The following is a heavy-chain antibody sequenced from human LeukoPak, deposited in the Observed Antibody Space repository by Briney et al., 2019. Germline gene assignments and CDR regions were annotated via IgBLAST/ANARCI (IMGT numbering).Heavy chain of an antibody. CDR1: GGTFSSYA. CDR3: ARAMSGYDQTLDY. J-gene: IGHJ4*02. V-gene: IGHV1-69*01. D-gene: IGHD5-12*01. CDR2: IIPIFGTA. Sequence: GSSVKVYCKASGGTFSSYAISWVRQAPGQGLEWMGGIIPIFGTANYAQKFQGRVTITADESTSTAYMELSSLRSEDTAVYNCARAMSGYDQTLDYWGQGTLVTVSS.